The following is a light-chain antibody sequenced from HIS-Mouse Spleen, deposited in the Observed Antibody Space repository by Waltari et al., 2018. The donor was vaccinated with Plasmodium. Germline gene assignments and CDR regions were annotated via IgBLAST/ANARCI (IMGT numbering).Light chain of an antibody. V-gene: IGKV3-15*01. J-gene: IGKJ3*01. CDR2: GAS. CDR3: QQYNNWSFT. CDR1: QSVSSN. Sequence: EIVMTQSPATLSVSPGERATLSCRASQSVSSNLAWYQQKPGQDPRLLIYGASTRATGIPARFRGSGSGTEFTLTISSLQSEDFAVYYCQQYNNWSFTFGPGTKVDIK.